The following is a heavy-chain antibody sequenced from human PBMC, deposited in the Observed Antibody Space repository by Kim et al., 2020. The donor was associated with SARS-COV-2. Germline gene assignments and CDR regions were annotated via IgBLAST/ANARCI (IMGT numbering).Heavy chain of an antibody. D-gene: IGHD3-9*01. J-gene: IGHJ4*02. V-gene: IGHV3-48*02. CDR2: ISSSSSTI. CDR1: GFTFSSYS. CDR3: ARAAQYYDILTGYYMSGIDY. Sequence: GGSLRLSCAASGFTFSSYSMNWVRQAPGKGLEWVSYISSSSSTIYYADSVKGRFTISRDNAKNSLYLQMNSLRDEDTAVYYCARAAQYYDILTGYYMSGIDYWGQGTLVTVSS.